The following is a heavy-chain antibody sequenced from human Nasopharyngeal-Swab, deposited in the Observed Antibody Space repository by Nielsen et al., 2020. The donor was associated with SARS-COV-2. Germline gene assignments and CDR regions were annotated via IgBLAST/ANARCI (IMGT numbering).Heavy chain of an antibody. D-gene: IGHD6-13*01. CDR1: GYTLTELS. CDR2: FDPEDGET. CDR3: AADAAAGGRDYYFDY. Sequence: ASVKVSCKVSGYTLTELSMHWVRQAPGKGLEWMGGFDPEDGETIYAQKFQGRVTMTEDTSTDTAYMELSSLRSADTAVYYCAADAAAGGRDYYFDYWGQGTLVTVSS. J-gene: IGHJ4*02. V-gene: IGHV1-24*01.